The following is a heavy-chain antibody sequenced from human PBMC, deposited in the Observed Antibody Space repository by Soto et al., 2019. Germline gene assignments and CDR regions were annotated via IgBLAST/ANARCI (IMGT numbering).Heavy chain of an antibody. D-gene: IGHD2-15*01. Sequence: SETLSLTCTVSGGSVSSGSYYWSWIRQPPGKGLEWIGYIYYSGSTNYNPSLKSQVTVSVDTSKNQFSLKLSSVTAADTAVYYFARVIPYCSGGSCYSGRNWFDPWGQGTLVTVSS. CDR2: IYYSGST. CDR3: ARVIPYCSGGSCYSGRNWFDP. J-gene: IGHJ5*02. CDR1: GGSVSSGSYY. V-gene: IGHV4-61*01.